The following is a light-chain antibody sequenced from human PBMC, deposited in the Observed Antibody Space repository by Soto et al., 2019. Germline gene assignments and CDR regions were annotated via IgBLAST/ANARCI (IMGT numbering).Light chain of an antibody. J-gene: IGLJ1*01. CDR1: SSDVGSYDL. CDR3: CSYAGSTVVYG. Sequence: SSDVGSYDLVSWYQQHPGKAPKLMIYEGTKRPSGVSNRFSGSKSGNTASLTISGLLAEDEADYYCCSYAGSTVVYGFATGTKGTV. V-gene: IGLV2-23*01. CDR2: EGT.